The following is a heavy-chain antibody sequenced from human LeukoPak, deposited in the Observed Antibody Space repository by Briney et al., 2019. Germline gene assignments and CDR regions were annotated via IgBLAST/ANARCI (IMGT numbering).Heavy chain of an antibody. CDR2: IYYSGTT. V-gene: IGHV4-59*01. CDR3: ARRFCSSAGCHRTFNYFDP. CDR1: GDSINDYY. Sequence: SETLSLTCTVSGDSINDYYWTWIRQPPGKRLEWICYIYYSGTTTYNPSLRSRVTISLDTYKNQFSLKLSSVTAADTAVYYCARRFCSSAGCHRTFNYFDPWGQGTLVTVSS. J-gene: IGHJ5*02. D-gene: IGHD2-2*01.